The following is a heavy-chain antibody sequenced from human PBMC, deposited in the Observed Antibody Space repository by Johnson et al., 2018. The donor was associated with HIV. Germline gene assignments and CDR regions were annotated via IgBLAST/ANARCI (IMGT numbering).Heavy chain of an antibody. V-gene: IGHV3-7*03. CDR3: AKERGYSYGRGAFDI. CDR2: IKQDGSER. Sequence: VQLVESGGGLVQPGGSLRLSCAASGFTFNKYWMSWVRQAPGKGLEWVANIKQDGSERHYVDSVKGRFTVSRDNAKNSLYLQVNSLRAEDTAVYYCAKERGYSYGRGAFDIWGQGTMVTVSS. D-gene: IGHD5-18*01. J-gene: IGHJ3*02. CDR1: GFTFNKYW.